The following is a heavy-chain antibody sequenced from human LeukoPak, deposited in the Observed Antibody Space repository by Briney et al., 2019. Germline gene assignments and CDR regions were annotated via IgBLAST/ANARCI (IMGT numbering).Heavy chain of an antibody. CDR1: GFTVSSSY. Sequence: GGSLRLSCAPSGFTVSSSYMSWVRQAPGKGLEWVSVIYSGGSTYYADSVKGRFTISRDTSKNTLYLQMNSLRAEDTAVYYCARDDFSSSPFDYWGQGTLVTVSS. D-gene: IGHD6-13*01. CDR2: IYSGGST. J-gene: IGHJ4*02. CDR3: ARDDFSSSPFDY. V-gene: IGHV3-66*01.